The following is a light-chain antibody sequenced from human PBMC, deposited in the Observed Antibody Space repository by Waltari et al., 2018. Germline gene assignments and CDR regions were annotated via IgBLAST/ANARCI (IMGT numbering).Light chain of an antibody. CDR3: QVLDRSSDHRWV. V-gene: IGLV3-21*04. CDR1: HLSTQR. CDR2: TGR. Sequence: SYVLTQPPALSVAPGETASITREGDHLSTQRHNWFQQKAGPAPVLVIATGRVRPSGIPDRFSGSNHRNTATLTISAGEAGDEADYYCQVLDRSSDHRWVFGGGTKLTVL. J-gene: IGLJ3*02.